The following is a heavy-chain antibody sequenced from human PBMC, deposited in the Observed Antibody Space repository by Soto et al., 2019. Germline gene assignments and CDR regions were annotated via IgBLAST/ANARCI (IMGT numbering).Heavy chain of an antibody. V-gene: IGHV3-48*03. CDR2: ISSSGSTI. D-gene: IGHD3-3*01. J-gene: IGHJ6*02. CDR1: GFTFSSYE. CDR3: ARVGYDFDYIGGYYYYYGMDV. Sequence: EVQLVESGGGLVQPGGSLRLSCAASGFTFSSYEMNWVRQAPGKGLEWVSYISSSGSTIYYADSVKGRFTISRDNAKNSLYLQKNSLRAEDTAVYYCARVGYDFDYIGGYYYYYGMDVWGQGTTVTVSS.